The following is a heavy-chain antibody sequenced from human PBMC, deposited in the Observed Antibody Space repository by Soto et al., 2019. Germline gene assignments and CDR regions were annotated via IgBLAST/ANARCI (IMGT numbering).Heavy chain of an antibody. Sequence: SLRLSCAASGFTFSSYGMHWVRQAPGKGLEWVAVISYDGSNKYYADSVKGRFTISRDNSKNTLYLQMNSLRAEDTAVYYCARHTPAAGFDYGGQGTLVTVSS. CDR3: ARHTPAAGFDY. J-gene: IGHJ4*02. V-gene: IGHV3-30*03. CDR2: ISYDGSNK. D-gene: IGHD6-13*01. CDR1: GFTFSSYG.